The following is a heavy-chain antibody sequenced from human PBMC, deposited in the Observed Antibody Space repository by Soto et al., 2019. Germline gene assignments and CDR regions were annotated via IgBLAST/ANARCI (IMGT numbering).Heavy chain of an antibody. Sequence: SVKVSCKASGGTFSSYAISWVRQAPGQGLEWMGGIIPIFGTANYAQKFQGRVTITADESTSTAYMELSSLRSEDTAVYYCARDKGNYDFWSGYRYYYYGMDVWGQGTTVTVSS. D-gene: IGHD3-3*01. CDR3: ARDKGNYDFWSGYRYYYYGMDV. J-gene: IGHJ6*02. CDR2: IIPIFGTA. CDR1: GGTFSSYA. V-gene: IGHV1-69*13.